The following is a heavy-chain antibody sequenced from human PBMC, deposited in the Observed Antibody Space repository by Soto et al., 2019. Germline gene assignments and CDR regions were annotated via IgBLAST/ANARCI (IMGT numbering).Heavy chain of an antibody. Sequence: QVQLVQSGAEVKKPRSSVKVSCKASGGTFSSYAISWVRQAPGQGLEWMGGIIPIFGTANYAQKFQGRVTITADESTSTAYMELSSLRSEDTDVYYCAREGVDTAMVVNYYYYGMDVWGQGTTVTVSS. CDR3: AREGVDTAMVVNYYYYGMDV. CDR2: IIPIFGTA. CDR1: GGTFSSYA. D-gene: IGHD5-18*01. J-gene: IGHJ6*02. V-gene: IGHV1-69*01.